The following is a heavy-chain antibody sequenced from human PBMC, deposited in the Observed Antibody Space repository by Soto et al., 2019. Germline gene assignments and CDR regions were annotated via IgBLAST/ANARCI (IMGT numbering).Heavy chain of an antibody. D-gene: IGHD1-1*01. V-gene: IGHV1-2*02. CDR1: GYTFSDYY. CDR2: INPNSGGT. Sequence: ASVEVSCKASGYTFSDYYIHWVRQAPGQGLEWMGWINPNSGGTKYAPKFQGGVTMTRDTSITTAYMELSRLRSGDTAVYYCAREQATAKPEGVDFWGQGTLVTVSS. J-gene: IGHJ4*02. CDR3: AREQATAKPEGVDF.